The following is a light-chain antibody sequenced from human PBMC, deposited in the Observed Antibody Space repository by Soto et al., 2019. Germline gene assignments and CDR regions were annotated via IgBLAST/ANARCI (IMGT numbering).Light chain of an antibody. CDR3: QQSDSTGTWT. V-gene: IGKV1-5*01. CDR1: QSISSW. Sequence: DIQMTQSPSTLSASVGDRVTITCRASQSISSWLAWYQQKPGKAPKLLIYDASSLESGVPSRFSGSGSGTEFTLTTSRLQPDDFANYYCQQSDSTGTWTFGQGTKVDIK. J-gene: IGKJ1*01. CDR2: DAS.